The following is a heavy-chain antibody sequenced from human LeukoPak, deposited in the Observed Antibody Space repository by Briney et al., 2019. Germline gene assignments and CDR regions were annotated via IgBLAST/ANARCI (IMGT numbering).Heavy chain of an antibody. D-gene: IGHD4-23*01. V-gene: IGHV3-11*04. Sequence: GGSLRLSCAASGFTFSDYYMSRIRQAPGKGLEWVSYISSSASSIYYADSVKGRFTISRDNAKNSLYLQMNSLRAEDTAVYYCARDGKGSTFDYWGQGTLVTVSS. CDR3: ARDGKGSTFDY. CDR1: GFTFSDYY. J-gene: IGHJ4*02. CDR2: ISSSASSI.